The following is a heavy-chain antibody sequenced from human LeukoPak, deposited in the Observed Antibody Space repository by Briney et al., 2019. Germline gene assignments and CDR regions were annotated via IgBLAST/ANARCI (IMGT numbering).Heavy chain of an antibody. CDR2: IYYSGST. CDR3: ARRMPLAPYYDFWSGYYAAFDI. D-gene: IGHD3-3*01. Sequence: SETLSLTCTVSGGSISSYYWSWIRQPPGKGLEWIGYIYYSGSTNYNPSLKSRVTISVDTSKNQFSLKLSSVTAADTAVYYCARRMPLAPYYDFWSGYYAAFDIWGQGTVVTVSS. J-gene: IGHJ3*02. CDR1: GGSISSYY. V-gene: IGHV4-59*01.